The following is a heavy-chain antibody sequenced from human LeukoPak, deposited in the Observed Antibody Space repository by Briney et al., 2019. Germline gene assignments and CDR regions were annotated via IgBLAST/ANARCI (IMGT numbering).Heavy chain of an antibody. D-gene: IGHD6-19*01. CDR3: ARVSRAGQPAVAGTGVLVDY. Sequence: GGSLRLSCAASGFTFSSYAMSWVRQAPGKGLEWVSAISGSGVGTDYADSVKGRVTLSRDNAKNSLYLQMNSLRAEDTAAYYCARVSRAGQPAVAGTGVLVDYWGQGTLVTVSS. CDR2: ISGSGVGT. V-gene: IGHV3-23*01. CDR1: GFTFSSYA. J-gene: IGHJ4*02.